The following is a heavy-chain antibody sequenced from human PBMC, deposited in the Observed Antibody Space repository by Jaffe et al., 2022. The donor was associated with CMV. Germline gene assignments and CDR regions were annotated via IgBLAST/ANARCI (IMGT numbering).Heavy chain of an antibody. J-gene: IGHJ4*02. D-gene: IGHD3-3*01. CDR2: ISSSSSYI. Sequence: EVQLVESGGGLVKPGGSLRLSCAASGFTFSSYSMNWVRQAPGKGLEWVSSISSSSSYIYYADSVKGRFTISRDNAKNSLYLQMNSLRAEDTAVYYCARGPYDFWSGYYGDYWGQGTLVTVSS. V-gene: IGHV3-21*01. CDR1: GFTFSSYS. CDR3: ARGPYDFWSGYYGDY.